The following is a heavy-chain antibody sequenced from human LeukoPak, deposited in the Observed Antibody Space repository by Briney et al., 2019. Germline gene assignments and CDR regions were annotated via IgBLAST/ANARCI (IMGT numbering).Heavy chain of an antibody. D-gene: IGHD1-26*01. Sequence: SETLSLTCTVSGASISSYYWSWIRQPPGKGLEWIGYIYYSGTTDYNPSLKSRVTISVDTSKNQFSLKLSSVTAADTAVYYCARGPYLFRVGTTLWGQGTLVTVSS. CDR2: IYYSGTT. CDR1: GASISSYY. CDR3: ARGPYLFRVGTTL. J-gene: IGHJ4*02. V-gene: IGHV4-59*01.